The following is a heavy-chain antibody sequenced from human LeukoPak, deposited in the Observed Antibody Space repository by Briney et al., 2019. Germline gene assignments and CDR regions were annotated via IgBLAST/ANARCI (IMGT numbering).Heavy chain of an antibody. V-gene: IGHV4-34*01. D-gene: IGHD1-1*01. CDR1: GGSFSGSY. CDR3: ARSRASVATAGTFGD. Sequence: SETLSLTCAVYGGSFSGSYWSWIRQSPGKGLEWIGEIHHSGSTNYNPSLKSRVTISLDTSNNQFSLKLTSVTAADTAVYYCARSRASVATAGTFGDWGQGALVTVSS. J-gene: IGHJ4*02. CDR2: IHHSGST.